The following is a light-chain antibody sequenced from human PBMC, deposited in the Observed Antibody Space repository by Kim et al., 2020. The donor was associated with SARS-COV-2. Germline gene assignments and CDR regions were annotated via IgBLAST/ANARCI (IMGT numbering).Light chain of an antibody. CDR3: LQHQTLPYT. J-gene: IGKJ2*01. CDR2: SAS. CDR1: QAINIF. Sequence: DIQMTPSPSAMSASVGARVTITCRASQAINIFLAWFQQKPGEAPKRLIYSASSLQSGVPSRFSGSGSGTEFTLTISSLQPEDFATYYCLQHQTLPYTFGQGTKLEI. V-gene: IGKV1-17*03.